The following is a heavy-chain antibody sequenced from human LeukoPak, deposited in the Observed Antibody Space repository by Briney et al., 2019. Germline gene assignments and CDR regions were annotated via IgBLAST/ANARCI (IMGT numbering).Heavy chain of an antibody. Sequence: GGSLRLSCAVSGFTFSSYSMNWVRQAPGKGLEWVSSISSSSSYIYYADSVKGRITISRDNAKNSLYLQMNSLRAEDTAVYYCARDPYSGLFDYWGQGTLVTVSS. J-gene: IGHJ4*02. CDR1: GFTFSSYS. CDR2: ISSSSSYI. D-gene: IGHD4-11*01. CDR3: ARDPYSGLFDY. V-gene: IGHV3-21*01.